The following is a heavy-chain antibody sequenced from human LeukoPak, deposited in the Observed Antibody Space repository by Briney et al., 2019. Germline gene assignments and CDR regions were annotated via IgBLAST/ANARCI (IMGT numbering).Heavy chain of an antibody. J-gene: IGHJ2*01. CDR3: ARLNGRYFDL. Sequence: SETLSLTCAVSGDSMSIGGYSWSWIRQPPGRGLEWIGDIYDSGSTYYNPSLESRLTMSVDKSKNQFSLNVSSVTAADTALYHCARLNGRYFDLWGRGTLVTVSS. D-gene: IGHD2-8*01. V-gene: IGHV4-30-2*01. CDR2: IYDSGST. CDR1: GDSMSIGGYS.